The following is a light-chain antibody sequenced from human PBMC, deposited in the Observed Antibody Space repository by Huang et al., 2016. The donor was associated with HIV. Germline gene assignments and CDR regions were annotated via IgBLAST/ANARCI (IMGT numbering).Light chain of an antibody. Sequence: AIQLTQSPSSLSASVGDRVTITCRASQDISSGLAWFQQKPGKPLKLLIYVASTLEGGVPSRFSGSGSETYFSLTISSLQPEDSATYYCQQFNNFPRTFGGGTRVEIK. V-gene: IGKV1D-13*01. J-gene: IGKJ4*01. CDR2: VAS. CDR3: QQFNNFPRT. CDR1: QDISSG.